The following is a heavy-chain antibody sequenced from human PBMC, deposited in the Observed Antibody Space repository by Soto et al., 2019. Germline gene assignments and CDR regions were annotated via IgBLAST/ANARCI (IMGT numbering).Heavy chain of an antibody. Sequence: ASVKVSCKASGATFSSYAISWVRQAPGQGLEWMGGIIPIFGTANYGQKFQGRVTITADEATSTAYMELSSLSSEDTAVYYCARVQAHLGGMDVWGQGTRVTVSS. J-gene: IGHJ6*02. V-gene: IGHV1-69*13. CDR2: IIPIFGTA. D-gene: IGHD3-16*01. CDR3: ARVQAHLGGMDV. CDR1: GATFSSYA.